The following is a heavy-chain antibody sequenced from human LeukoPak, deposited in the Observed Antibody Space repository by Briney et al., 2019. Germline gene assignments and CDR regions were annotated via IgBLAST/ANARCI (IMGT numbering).Heavy chain of an antibody. CDR1: SVSISSYF. Sequence: SETLPLTCTVSSVSISSYFWSWIRQPPGKGLEWIGHVYYNGSTNYNPSLKSRVTISVDTSKNQSSLKLTSLTAADAAVYFCARFIGYCSSLSCYPRKSWFDPLGQESVVTVSS. V-gene: IGHV4-59*08. CDR3: ARFIGYCSSLSCYPRKSWFDP. J-gene: IGHJ5*02. D-gene: IGHD2-2*01. CDR2: VYYNGST.